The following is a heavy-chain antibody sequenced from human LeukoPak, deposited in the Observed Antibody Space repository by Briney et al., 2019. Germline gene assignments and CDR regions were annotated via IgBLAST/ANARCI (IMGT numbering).Heavy chain of an antibody. D-gene: IGHD2-21*02. Sequence: PGGSLRPSCAVSGFTFTYDAMHWVRQAPGKGLEWVAVISHDGSNQQYADSVKGQVTISRDNSKSTLYLQMDSLRAGDTAVYYCARQGDTGSWYFDYWGQGTLVTVSS. CDR1: GFTFTYDA. J-gene: IGHJ4*02. V-gene: IGHV3-30-3*01. CDR3: ARQGDTGSWYFDY. CDR2: ISHDGSNQ.